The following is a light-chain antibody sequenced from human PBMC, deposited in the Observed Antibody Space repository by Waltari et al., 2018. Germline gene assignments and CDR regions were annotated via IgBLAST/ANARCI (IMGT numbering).Light chain of an antibody. Sequence: QSALTQPASVSGSPGQSITTSCPGTSSYVGGYNYASWYQPHPGKAPKLIIYDVSKRPSGVSNRFSGSKSGNTASLTISGLQAEDEADYYCSSYTSSSTWVFGGGTKLTVL. CDR2: DVS. V-gene: IGLV2-14*01. CDR1: SSYVGGYNY. CDR3: SSYTSSSTWV. J-gene: IGLJ2*01.